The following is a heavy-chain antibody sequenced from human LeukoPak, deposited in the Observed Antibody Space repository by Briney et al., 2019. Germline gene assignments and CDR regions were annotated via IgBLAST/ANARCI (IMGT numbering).Heavy chain of an antibody. Sequence: GGSLRLSCAASGFTFSSYAMSWVRQAPGKGLEWVSAISGSGGSTYYADSVKGRFTISRDNSKNTLYLQMNSLRAEDTAVYYCAKGPTPTHYYDSSGYLDYWGQGTLVTVSA. CDR1: GFTFSSYA. V-gene: IGHV3-23*01. D-gene: IGHD3-22*01. CDR2: ISGSGGST. J-gene: IGHJ4*02. CDR3: AKGPTPTHYYDSSGYLDY.